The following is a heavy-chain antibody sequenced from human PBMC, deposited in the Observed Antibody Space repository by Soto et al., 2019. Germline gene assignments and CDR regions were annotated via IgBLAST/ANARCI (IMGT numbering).Heavy chain of an antibody. Sequence: QVQLVESGGGVVQPGKSLRLSCAASGFTFSTYGIHWVRQAPGKGLEWVALISYDGGSKYYVDSVKGRFIISRDNSHNTVSLQMNSLRADDTAVYFCAKEQLAMTVVVADYFDSWGQGTLGTVSS. CDR1: GFTFSTYG. D-gene: IGHD3-22*01. CDR2: ISYDGGSK. J-gene: IGHJ4*02. V-gene: IGHV3-30*18. CDR3: AKEQLAMTVVVADYFDS.